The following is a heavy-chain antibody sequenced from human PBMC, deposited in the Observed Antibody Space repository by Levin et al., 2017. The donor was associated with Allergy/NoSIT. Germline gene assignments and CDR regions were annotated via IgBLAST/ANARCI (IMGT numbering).Heavy chain of an antibody. CDR2: IYYSGST. CDR3: ARTRPGENAFDI. CDR1: GGSISSSSYY. V-gene: IGHV4-39*01. D-gene: IGHD3-10*01. Sequence: ASQTLSLTCTVSGGSISSSSYYWGWIRQPPGKGLEWIGSIYYSGSTYYNPSLKSRVTISVDTSKNQFSLKLSSVTAADTAVYYCARTRPGENAFDIWGQGTMVTVSS. J-gene: IGHJ3*02.